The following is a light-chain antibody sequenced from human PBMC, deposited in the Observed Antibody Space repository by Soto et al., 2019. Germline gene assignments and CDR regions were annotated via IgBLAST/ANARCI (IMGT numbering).Light chain of an antibody. V-gene: IGKV3-11*01. CDR1: QSVSSY. Sequence: EIVLTQSPATLSLSPGERATLSCRASQSVSSYLAWYQQKPGQAPRLLIYDASNRATGIPARFSCSGSGTDFTLAISSLKPEDFAVYYCQQPYTFGQGPKLQIK. CDR3: QQPYT. J-gene: IGKJ2*01. CDR2: DAS.